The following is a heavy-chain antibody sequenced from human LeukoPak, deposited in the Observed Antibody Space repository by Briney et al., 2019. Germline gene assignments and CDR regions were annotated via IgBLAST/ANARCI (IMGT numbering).Heavy chain of an antibody. J-gene: IGHJ3*02. V-gene: IGHV3-74*01. D-gene: IGHD3-3*01. CDR3: ARVTGVLRSGDAFDI. CDR2: ITNDGSST. Sequence: GGSLRLSCAASGFTFSSYSMNWVRQAPGKGLVWVSRITNDGSSTTYADSVKGRFTISRDNAKNMLYLQVNSLRAEDTAVYYCARVTGVLRSGDAFDIWGQGTVVTVSS. CDR1: GFTFSSYS.